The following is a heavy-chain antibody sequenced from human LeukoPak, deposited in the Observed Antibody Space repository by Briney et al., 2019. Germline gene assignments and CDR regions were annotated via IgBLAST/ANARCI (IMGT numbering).Heavy chain of an antibody. CDR2: ISSSSSYI. D-gene: IGHD7-27*01. V-gene: IGHV3-21*01. Sequence: PGGSLRLSCAASGFTFSSYSMNWVRQAPGKGLEWVSSISSSSSYIYYADSVKGRFTISRDNAKKSLYLQMNSLRVEDTGVYYCASWGEGALDNWGQGTLVTVSS. CDR1: GFTFSSYS. CDR3: ASWGEGALDN. J-gene: IGHJ4*02.